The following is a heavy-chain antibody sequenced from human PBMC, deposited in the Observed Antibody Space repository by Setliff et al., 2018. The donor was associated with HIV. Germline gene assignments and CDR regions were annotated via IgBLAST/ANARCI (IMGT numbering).Heavy chain of an antibody. D-gene: IGHD4-17*01. CDR2: INHRGDT. CDR1: GGSFSGYY. V-gene: IGHV4-34*01. J-gene: IGHJ4*02. CDR3: AAFLVSPVTTQDY. Sequence: SSETLSLTCAVYGGSFSGYYWTWIRQPPGKGLEWIGDINHRGDTKYNPSLRSRVIISVDKSKNQFSLKLTSVTAADTAMYYCAAFLVSPVTTQDYWGQGTPVTVSS.